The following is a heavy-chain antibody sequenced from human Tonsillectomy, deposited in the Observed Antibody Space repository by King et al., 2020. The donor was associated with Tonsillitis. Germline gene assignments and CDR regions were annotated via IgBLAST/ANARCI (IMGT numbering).Heavy chain of an antibody. V-gene: IGHV1-2*02. J-gene: IGHJ5*02. CDR2: INPNSGGT. CDR3: AREGVAATDVNWLDP. D-gene: IGHD6-13*01. Sequence: VQLVESGAEVEKPGASVKVSCKPSGYTFTDYYIHWVRQAPGQGLEWMGWINPNSGGTNSAQKFQGRVTLTRDTSISTAYMELSRLRSDDTAVYYCAREGVAATDVNWLDPWGQGTLVTVSS. CDR1: GYTFTDYY.